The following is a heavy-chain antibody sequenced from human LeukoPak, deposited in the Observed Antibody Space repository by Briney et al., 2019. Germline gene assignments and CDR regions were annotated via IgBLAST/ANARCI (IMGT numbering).Heavy chain of an antibody. Sequence: GESLKISCKGSGYSFTSYWIGWVRQMPGKGLEWMGIIYPGDSDTRYSPSSQGQVTISADKSISTAYLQWSSLKASDTAMYYCARPQYYDSSGYPEFRYYFDYWGPGTLVTVSS. CDR2: IYPGDSDT. CDR3: ARPQYYDSSGYPEFRYYFDY. CDR1: GYSFTSYW. D-gene: IGHD3-22*01. J-gene: IGHJ4*02. V-gene: IGHV5-51*03.